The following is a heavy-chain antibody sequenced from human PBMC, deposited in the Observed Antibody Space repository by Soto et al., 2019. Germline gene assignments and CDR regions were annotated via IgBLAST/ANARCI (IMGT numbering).Heavy chain of an antibody. CDR3: ARGSKSGITGTPLDY. D-gene: IGHD1-7*01. V-gene: IGHV1-18*01. J-gene: IGHJ4*02. CDR2: ISAYNGNT. CDR1: GYTFTSYG. Sequence: ASVKVSCKASGYTFTSYGISWVRQAPGQGLEWMGRISAYNGNTNYAQKLQGRVTITADKSTSTAYMELRSLRSEDTAVYYCARGSKSGITGTPLDYWGQGTLVTVSS.